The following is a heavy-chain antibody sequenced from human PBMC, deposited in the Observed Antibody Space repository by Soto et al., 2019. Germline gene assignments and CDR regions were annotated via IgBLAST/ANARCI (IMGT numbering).Heavy chain of an antibody. J-gene: IGHJ6*02. D-gene: IGHD3-10*01. V-gene: IGHV1-69*13. CDR2: IIPIFGTA. CDR1: GGTFSSYA. CDR3: ARGGRPYYYGSGSTPGMDV. Sequence: SVKVSCKASGGTFSSYAIGWVRQAPGQGLEWMGGIIPIFGTANYAQKFQGRVTITADESTSTAYMELSSLRSEDTAVYYCARGGRPYYYGSGSTPGMDVWGQGTTVTVSS.